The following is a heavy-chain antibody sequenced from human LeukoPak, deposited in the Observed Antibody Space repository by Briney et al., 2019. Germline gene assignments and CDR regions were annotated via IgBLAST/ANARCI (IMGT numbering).Heavy chain of an antibody. V-gene: IGHV4-34*01. CDR3: AAAAAATNQGGFDY. J-gene: IGHJ4*02. CDR2: INHSGST. D-gene: IGHD6-13*01. CDR1: GGSFSGYY. Sequence: SETLSLTCAVYGGSFSGYYWSWIRQPPGKGLEWIGEINHSGSTNYNPSLKSRVTISVDTSKNQFSLKLSSVTAADTAVYYCAAAAAATNQGGFDYWGQGTLVTVSS.